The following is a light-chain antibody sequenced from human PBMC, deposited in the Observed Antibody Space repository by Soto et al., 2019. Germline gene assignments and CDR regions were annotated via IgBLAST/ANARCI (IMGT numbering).Light chain of an antibody. V-gene: IGKV1-39*01. CDR1: QSISSY. CDR3: LQTFSAPR. CDR2: SAS. Sequence: DLQMTQSPSSLSASVGDRVTITCRASQSISSYLNWYQQKPGKAPNLLLFSASGLQSGVPSRFSGSGSGTHFTLTISSLQPEDFATYYCLQTFSAPRFGQGTRVEVK. J-gene: IGKJ1*01.